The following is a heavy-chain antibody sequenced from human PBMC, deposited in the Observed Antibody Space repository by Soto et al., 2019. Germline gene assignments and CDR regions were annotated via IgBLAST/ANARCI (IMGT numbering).Heavy chain of an antibody. CDR1: GGCISGGGSA. Sequence: SETLSLTGDVVGGCISGGGSAWHWLRQRPGKGLEWIGYIHYSGNTYYNPSLKSRVTISVDRSKNQCSLKLSSVTAADTAVYYCARVNYYGSGNYDESWFDPWGQGTLVTVSS. CDR3: ARVNYYGSGNYDESWFDP. V-gene: IGHV4-30-2*01. CDR2: IHYSGNT. D-gene: IGHD3-10*01. J-gene: IGHJ5*02.